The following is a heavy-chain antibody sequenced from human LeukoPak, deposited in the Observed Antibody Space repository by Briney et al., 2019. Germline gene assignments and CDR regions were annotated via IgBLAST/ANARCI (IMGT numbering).Heavy chain of an antibody. CDR3: ANLYNSGSYFGH. CDR1: GDSVSSTNYY. D-gene: IGHD3-10*01. J-gene: IGHJ4*02. CDR2: FYYSGNT. V-gene: IGHV4-39*01. Sequence: SETLSLTCTVSGDSVSSTNYYWGWIRQPPGKGLEWIGTFYYSGNTYYNPSLKSRVTISVDTSKNQFSLILSSVTAADTAVYYCANLYNSGSYFGHWGQGALITVSS.